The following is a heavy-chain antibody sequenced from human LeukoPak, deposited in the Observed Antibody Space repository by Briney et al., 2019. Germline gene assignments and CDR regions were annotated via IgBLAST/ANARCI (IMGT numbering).Heavy chain of an antibody. CDR2: IGTSGDT. Sequence: PGGSLRLSCAASGFTFSSYDMHWVRQAPGKGLEWVSVIGTSGDTYYAGSAKGRFTISRENAKNSLYLQMNSLTAGDTAVYFCSRVGSSGWPNYFDSWGQGTLVTVSS. CDR3: SRVGSSGWPNYFDS. J-gene: IGHJ4*02. V-gene: IGHV3-13*04. CDR1: GFTFSSYD. D-gene: IGHD6-19*01.